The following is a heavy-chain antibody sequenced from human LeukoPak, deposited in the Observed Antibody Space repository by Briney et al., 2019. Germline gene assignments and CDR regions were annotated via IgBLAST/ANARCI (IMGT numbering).Heavy chain of an antibody. D-gene: IGHD2-2*02. CDR3: ARGGLPLGYCSSTSCYTLGSDY. J-gene: IGHJ4*02. CDR2: INPNSGGT. CDR1: GYTFTGYY. V-gene: IGHV1-2*02. Sequence: ASVKVSCKASGYTFTGYYMHWVRQAPGQGLEWMEWINPNSGGTNYAQKFQGRVTMTRDTSISTAYMELSRLRSDDTAVYYCARGGLPLGYCSSTSCYTLGSDYWGQGTLVTVSS.